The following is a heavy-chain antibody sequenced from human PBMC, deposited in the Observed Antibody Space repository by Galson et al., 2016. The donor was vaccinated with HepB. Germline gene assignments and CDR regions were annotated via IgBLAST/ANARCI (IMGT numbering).Heavy chain of an antibody. J-gene: IGHJ4*02. CDR1: GYSFINSW. CDR3: ARARRFSATYYFDY. V-gene: IGHV5-51*01. Sequence: QSGAEVKKPGESLKISCEGSGYSFINSWIAWVRQMPGKGLEWMGIIYPDDSDTLYNPSFRGQVIISVDKSLSTAYLQWTSLKASDTAMYYCARARRFSATYYFDYWAQGTLVTVSS. D-gene: IGHD3-3*01. CDR2: IYPDDSDT.